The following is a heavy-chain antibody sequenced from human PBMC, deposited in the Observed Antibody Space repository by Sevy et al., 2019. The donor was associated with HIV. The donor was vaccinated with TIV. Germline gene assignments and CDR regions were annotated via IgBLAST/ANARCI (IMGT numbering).Heavy chain of an antibody. J-gene: IGHJ5*02. CDR1: GFTSSNYA. D-gene: IGHD3-9*01. CDR3: VKDRIETILWSKGDWFDP. V-gene: IGHV3-23*01. CDR2: ISGSGGST. Sequence: GGSLRLSCAASGFTSSNYAMNWVRQAPGKGLEWVSGISGSGGSTYYADSVNGRFTISRDNSKNTLYLQMTSLRTEDTAVYYCVKDRIETILWSKGDWFDPWGQGTLVTVSS.